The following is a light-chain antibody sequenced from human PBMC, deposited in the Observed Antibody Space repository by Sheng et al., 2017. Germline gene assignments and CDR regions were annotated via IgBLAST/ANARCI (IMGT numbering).Light chain of an antibody. V-gene: IGLV3-1*01. CDR2: QDN. CDR3: AAWDDSREDWV. CDR1: KLGDKY. Sequence: SYELTQPPSVSVSPGQTASITCSGDKLGDKYACWYQQKPGQSPVLVIYQDNKRPSGVPDRFSGSKSGASASLAISGLRSEDEADYYCAAWDDSREDWVFGGGTKLTVL. J-gene: IGLJ3*02.